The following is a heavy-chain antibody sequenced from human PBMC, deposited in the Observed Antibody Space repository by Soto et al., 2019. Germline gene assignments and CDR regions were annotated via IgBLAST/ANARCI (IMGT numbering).Heavy chain of an antibody. Sequence: GGSLGLTCAASGFTLSSYWMSWVRQAPVKGLEWVANIKQDGSEKYYVDSVKGRFTISRDNAKNSLYLQMNSLRAEDTAVYYCATVRGYYDSSGYYFDYWGQGTLVTVSS. V-gene: IGHV3-7*01. CDR3: ATVRGYYDSSGYYFDY. D-gene: IGHD3-22*01. CDR2: IKQDGSEK. J-gene: IGHJ4*02. CDR1: GFTLSSYW.